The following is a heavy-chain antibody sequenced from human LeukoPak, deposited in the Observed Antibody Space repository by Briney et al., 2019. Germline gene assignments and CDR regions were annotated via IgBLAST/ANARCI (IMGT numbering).Heavy chain of an antibody. V-gene: IGHV3-33*01. J-gene: IGHJ4*02. D-gene: IGHD2/OR15-2a*01. CDR1: GFTFSSYG. CDR2: IWYDGSNK. CDR3: AREGPRGNSQFDY. Sequence: GGSLRLSCAASGFTFSSYGMHWVRQAPGKGLEWVALIWYDGSNKYYADSAKGRLTISRDNSKNTLYLQMNSLRAEDTAVYYCAREGPRGNSQFDYWGQGTLVTVSS.